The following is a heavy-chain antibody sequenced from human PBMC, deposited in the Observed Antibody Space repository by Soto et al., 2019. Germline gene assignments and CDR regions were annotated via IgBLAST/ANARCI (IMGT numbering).Heavy chain of an antibody. CDR2: IDRSGST. Sequence: PSETLSLTCAVSGASISSGGYSWGWIRQAPGKGLEWIGYIDRSGSTSYNPSLRSRVAISVDRPKNQFSLKLNSVTAADTAVYFCVRESGAGATSWFDPWGQGTRVT. J-gene: IGHJ5*02. CDR3: VRESGAGATSWFDP. V-gene: IGHV4-30-2*01. D-gene: IGHD1-26*01. CDR1: GASISSGGYS.